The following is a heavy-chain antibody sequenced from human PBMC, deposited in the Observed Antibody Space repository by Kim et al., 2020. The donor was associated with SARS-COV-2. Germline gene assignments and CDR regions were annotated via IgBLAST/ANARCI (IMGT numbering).Heavy chain of an antibody. V-gene: IGHV1-46*01. Sequence: SYAQKFQGRVTMTRDTSTSTVYMELSSLRSEDTAVYYCARSWDFFSYFDYWGQGTLVTVSS. CDR3: ARSWDFFSYFDY. J-gene: IGHJ4*02. D-gene: IGHD1-26*01.